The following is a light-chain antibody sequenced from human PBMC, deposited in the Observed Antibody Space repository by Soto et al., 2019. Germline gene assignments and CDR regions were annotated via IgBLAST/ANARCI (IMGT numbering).Light chain of an antibody. CDR1: QSVGNSY. CDR3: QQYGGSFRV. J-gene: IGKJ3*01. Sequence: EIVLTQSPGTLSLSPGERATLSCRASQSVGNSYLAWYQQEPGQAPRLLLYGASSRATGIPERFSGSGSGTDFTLTISRLEPEDFAVYYCQQYGGSFRVFGPGTKVDIK. V-gene: IGKV3-20*01. CDR2: GAS.